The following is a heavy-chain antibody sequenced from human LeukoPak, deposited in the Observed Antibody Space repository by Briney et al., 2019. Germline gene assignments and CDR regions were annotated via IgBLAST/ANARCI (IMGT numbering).Heavy chain of an antibody. CDR2: ISYDGSNK. Sequence: GGSLRLSCAASGFTLSSYGMHWVRQAPGRGLGWVAVISYDGSNKYYADSVKGRFTISRDNSKNTLYLQMNSLRAEDTAVYYCAKSGGSAASDAFDIWGQGTMVTVSS. CDR3: AKSGGSAASDAFDI. V-gene: IGHV3-30*18. D-gene: IGHD2-15*01. J-gene: IGHJ3*02. CDR1: GFTLSSYG.